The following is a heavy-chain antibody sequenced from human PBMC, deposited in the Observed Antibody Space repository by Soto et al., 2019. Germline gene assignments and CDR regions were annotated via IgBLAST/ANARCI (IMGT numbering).Heavy chain of an antibody. D-gene: IGHD5-18*01. CDR1: GFTYSSYA. CDR3: VRGVDTAMIDAFDI. V-gene: IGHV3-23*01. J-gene: IGHJ3*02. CDR2: ISGSGGST. Sequence: GSLRRSCAASGFTYSSYAMSWVRQAPGKGLEWVSAISGSGGSTYYADSVKGRFTISRDNSKNTLYLQMNSLRAEDTAVYYCVRGVDTAMIDAFDIWGQGTMVTVSS.